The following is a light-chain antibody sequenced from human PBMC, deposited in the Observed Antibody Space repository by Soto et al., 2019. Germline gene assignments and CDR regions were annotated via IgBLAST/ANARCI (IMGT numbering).Light chain of an antibody. CDR3: QQYDNSIT. CDR2: GAS. J-gene: IGKJ5*01. CDR1: QSVSSNN. Sequence: EIVLTQSPGTLSLSPGDTATLSCRASQSVSSNNLAWYHQKPGQTPRLLIYGASSSATGIPDRFSGSGSGTDFTLTISRLEPEDFAVYYWQQYDNSITFGQGTRLEIE. V-gene: IGKV3-20*01.